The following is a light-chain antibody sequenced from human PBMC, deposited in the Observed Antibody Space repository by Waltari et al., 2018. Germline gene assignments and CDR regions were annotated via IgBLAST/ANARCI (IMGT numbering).Light chain of an antibody. Sequence: IVMTQSPATLSVSPGEGAILSCRASQGIGSNVAWYQQKPGQAPRLLIYDASTRATDVPTRFSGSWSGTEFTLIISSRQSEDFAVYYWQQYRDSYSFGQGTKLEMK. CDR2: DAS. J-gene: IGKJ2*01. CDR3: QQYRDSYS. CDR1: QGIGSN. V-gene: IGKV3-15*01.